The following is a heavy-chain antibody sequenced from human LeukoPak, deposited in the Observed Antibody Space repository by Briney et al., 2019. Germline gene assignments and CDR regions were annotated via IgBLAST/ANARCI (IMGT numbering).Heavy chain of an antibody. Sequence: GASVKVSCKASGYTFTSYYMHWVRQAPGQGLEWMGIINPSGGSTSYAQKFQGRVTMTRDMSTSTVYMELSSLRSEDTAVYYCARDYPSYGDLHEAFDIWGQGTMVTVSS. D-gene: IGHD4-17*01. V-gene: IGHV1-46*01. CDR1: GYTFTSYY. CDR2: INPSGGST. J-gene: IGHJ3*02. CDR3: ARDYPSYGDLHEAFDI.